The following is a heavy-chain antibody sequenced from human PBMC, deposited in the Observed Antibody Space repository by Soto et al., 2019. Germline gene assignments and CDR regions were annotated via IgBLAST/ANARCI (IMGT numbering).Heavy chain of an antibody. V-gene: IGHV3-30-3*01. D-gene: IGHD3-16*01. CDR1: GFTFSTYA. CDR3: ARDGASY. J-gene: IGHJ4*02. CDR2: ISYDGTNK. Sequence: QVQLVESGGGVVQPGRSLRLSCAASGFTFSTYAMHWVRQVPGKGLEWVAVISYDGTNKYYADSVKGRFTISRDNSKNTLYLQMNSLRAEDTAVFYCARDGASYWGQGTPVIVSS.